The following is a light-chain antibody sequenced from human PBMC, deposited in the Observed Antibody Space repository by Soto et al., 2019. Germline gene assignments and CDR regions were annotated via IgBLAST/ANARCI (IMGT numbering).Light chain of an antibody. CDR2: AAS. J-gene: IGKJ5*01. CDR1: QVISNW. V-gene: IGKV1-12*01. CDR3: QQANSFPIT. Sequence: DIQMTQSPSSLSASVGDRVTITCRASQVISNWLAWYQQRPGKAPKLLIYAASTLQPGVPSRFSGSGSGTDFTLTISSLQPEDFATYYCQQANSFPITFGQGTRLEIK.